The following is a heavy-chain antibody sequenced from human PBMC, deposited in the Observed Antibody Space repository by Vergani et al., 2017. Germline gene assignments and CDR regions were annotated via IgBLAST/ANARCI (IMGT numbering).Heavy chain of an antibody. Sequence: QVQLVQSGAEVKKPGSSVKVSCKASGGTFSSYTISWARQAPGQGLEWMGRIIPILGIANYAQKFQGRVTITADKSTSTAYMELSSLRSEDTAVYYCAXDPYRNYYGSGSYTTDRFYGMDVWGQGTTVTVSS. J-gene: IGHJ6*02. CDR1: GGTFSSYT. V-gene: IGHV1-69*02. CDR3: AXDPYRNYYGSGSYTTDRFYGMDV. D-gene: IGHD3-10*01. CDR2: IIPILGIA.